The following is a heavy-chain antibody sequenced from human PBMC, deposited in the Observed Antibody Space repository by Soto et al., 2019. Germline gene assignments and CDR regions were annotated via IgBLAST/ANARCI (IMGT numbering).Heavy chain of an antibody. V-gene: IGHV4-34*01. Sequence: SETLSLTCAVYGGSFSGYYWTWIRQPPGKGLEWIGEINHSGSTNYNPSLKSRVTISVDTSKSQFSLKLSSVTAADTAVYYCALNIAYNWNDVYDAFDIWAQGTMVTVSS. J-gene: IGHJ3*02. D-gene: IGHD1-1*01. CDR1: GGSFSGYY. CDR3: ALNIAYNWNDVYDAFDI. CDR2: INHSGST.